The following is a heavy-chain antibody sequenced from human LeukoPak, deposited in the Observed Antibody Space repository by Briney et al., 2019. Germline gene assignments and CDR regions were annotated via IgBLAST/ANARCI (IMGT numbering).Heavy chain of an antibody. V-gene: IGHV4-59*01. Sequence: SETLSFTCTVSGGSISSDYWSWIRQPPGKGLEWVGYIYYSGRTFYNPSLKSRVTMSVDTSKNQFSLKLSSVTAADTAIYYCARGFYSPAYWGQGTLVTVSS. CDR3: ARGFYSPAY. D-gene: IGHD4-11*01. J-gene: IGHJ4*02. CDR1: GGSISSDY. CDR2: IYYSGRT.